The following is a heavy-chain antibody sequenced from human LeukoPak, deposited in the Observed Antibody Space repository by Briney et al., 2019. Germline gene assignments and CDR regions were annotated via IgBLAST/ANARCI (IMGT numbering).Heavy chain of an antibody. CDR3: AKDDLYGKFDY. CDR2: ITSSSSST. V-gene: IGHV3-23*01. CDR1: GFSFSTYG. Sequence: GGSLRLSCAASGFSFSTYGMSWVRQAPGKGLEWVSAITSSSSSTYYADSVKGRFTVSRDNSKHTMFLQMNSLRAEDTAVYYCAKDDLYGKFDYWGQGTLVTVSS. J-gene: IGHJ4*02. D-gene: IGHD4-17*01.